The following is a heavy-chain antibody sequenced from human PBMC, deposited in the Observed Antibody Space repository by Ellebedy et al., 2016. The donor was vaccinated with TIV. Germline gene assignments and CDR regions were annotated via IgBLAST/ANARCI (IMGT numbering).Heavy chain of an antibody. CDR3: AKQNRGSCSGGTCYWYFYGMDV. Sequence: GESLKISXTASEFTFSIYNMNWVRQAPGKGLEWLSYISSKSDSIYYADSVKGRFTISRDNSKNTLYMQMNSLRADDTAVYYCAKQNRGSCSGGTCYWYFYGMDVWGQGTTVTVSS. D-gene: IGHD2-15*01. CDR1: EFTFSIYN. V-gene: IGHV3-48*01. J-gene: IGHJ6*02. CDR2: ISSKSDSI.